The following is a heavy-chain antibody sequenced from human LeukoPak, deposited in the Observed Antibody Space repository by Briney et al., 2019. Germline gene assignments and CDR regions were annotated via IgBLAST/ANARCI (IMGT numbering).Heavy chain of an antibody. CDR3: ARGGVEMATINWFDP. Sequence: ASVKVSCKASGYTFTSYYMHWVRQAPGQGLEWMGIINPSGGSTSYAQKFQGRVTMTRDTSTSTVYMELSSLRSEDTAVYYCARGGVEMATINWFDPWGREPWSPSPQ. CDR2: INPSGGST. V-gene: IGHV1-46*01. D-gene: IGHD5-24*01. J-gene: IGHJ5*02. CDR1: GYTFTSYY.